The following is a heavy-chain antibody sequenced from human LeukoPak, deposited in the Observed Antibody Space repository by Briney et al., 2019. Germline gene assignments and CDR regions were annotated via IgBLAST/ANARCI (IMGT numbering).Heavy chain of an antibody. CDR1: GGSISSYY. J-gene: IGHJ2*01. V-gene: IGHV4-59*01. CDR2: IYYSGST. CDR3: ARYSPVVAATYWYFDL. Sequence: SETLSLTCTVSGGSISSYYWSWIRQPPGKGLEWIGYIYYSGSTNYNPSLKSRVTISVDTSKNQFSLKLSPVTAADTAVYYCARYSPVVAATYWYFDLWGRGTLVTVSS. D-gene: IGHD2-15*01.